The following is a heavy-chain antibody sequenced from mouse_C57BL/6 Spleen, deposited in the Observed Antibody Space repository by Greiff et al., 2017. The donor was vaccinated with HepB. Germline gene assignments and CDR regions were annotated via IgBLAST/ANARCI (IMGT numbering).Heavy chain of an antibody. CDR2: IYPGDGVT. Sequence: QVQLQQSGPELVKPGASVKISCKASGYAFSSSWMNWVKQRPGKGLEWIGRIYPGDGVTNYNGKFKGKATLTAAKSSSTAYMQLSSLTSEDSAVYFCARRGITTASRYFDVWGTGTTVTVSS. CDR1: GYAFSSSW. J-gene: IGHJ1*03. CDR3: ARRGITTASRYFDV. V-gene: IGHV1-82*01. D-gene: IGHD1-2*01.